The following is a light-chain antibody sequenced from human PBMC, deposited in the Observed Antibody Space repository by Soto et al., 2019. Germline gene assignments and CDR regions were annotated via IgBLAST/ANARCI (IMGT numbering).Light chain of an antibody. J-gene: IGKJ1*01. CDR2: GAY. CDR1: QSVQFNY. V-gene: IGKV3-20*01. CDR3: KKSGDSQWT. Sequence: EIVLTQFPGTLSLPPGEVATLSCRSSQSVQFNYVAWYQQKPGQAPRLLIYGAYSRATGIKDRFSGSGSGMDFTLTIRSMAPEDFAVYYCKKSGDSQWTFGQGTTVDIK.